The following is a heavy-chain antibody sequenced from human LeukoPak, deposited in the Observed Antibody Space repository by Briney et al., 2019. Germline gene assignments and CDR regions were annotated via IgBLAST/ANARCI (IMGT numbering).Heavy chain of an antibody. CDR1: GGSISSSSYY. CDR3: ARHAAYDSSDPCWY. CDR2: IYYSGST. D-gene: IGHD3-22*01. J-gene: IGHJ4*02. Sequence: SETLSLTCTVSGGSISSSSYYWGWIRQPPGKGLEWIGSIYYSGSTYYNPSLKSRVTISVDTSKNQFSLKLSSVTAADTAVYYCARHAAYDSSDPCWYWGQGTLVTVSS. V-gene: IGHV4-39*01.